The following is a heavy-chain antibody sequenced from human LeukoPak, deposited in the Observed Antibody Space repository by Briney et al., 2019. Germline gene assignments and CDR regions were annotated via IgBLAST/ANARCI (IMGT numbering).Heavy chain of an antibody. CDR2: ISSSGDTM. J-gene: IGHJ4*02. CDR3: ARVWGDYSNTDY. D-gene: IGHD4-11*01. Sequence: GGSLRLSCAASGFTFSSYPMIWVRQAPGKGLECISYISSSGDTMHYADSVKGRFTFSRDNAKNSLYLQMNSLRAEDTAVYYCARVWGDYSNTDYWGQGTLVTVSS. CDR1: GFTFSSYP. V-gene: IGHV3-48*01.